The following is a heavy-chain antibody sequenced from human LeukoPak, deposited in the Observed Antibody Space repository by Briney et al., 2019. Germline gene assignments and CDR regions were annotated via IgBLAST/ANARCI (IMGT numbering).Heavy chain of an antibody. V-gene: IGHV3-48*04. CDR3: ARDAYGSGSYPFDY. CDR1: GFTFSSYS. D-gene: IGHD3-10*01. Sequence: GGSLRLSCAASGFTFSSYSMNWVRQAPGKGLEWVSYISNIGSTIYADSVQGRFTVSRDNARISLYLQMNSLRAEDTAVYYCARDAYGSGSYPFDYWGQGTLVTVSS. CDR2: ISNIGSTI. J-gene: IGHJ4*02.